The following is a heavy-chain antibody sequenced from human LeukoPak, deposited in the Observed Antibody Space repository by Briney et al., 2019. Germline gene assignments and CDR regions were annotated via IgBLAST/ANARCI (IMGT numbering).Heavy chain of an antibody. CDR2: IGVSGGST. CDR3: AKHQQSARSFDY. Sequence: GGSLRLSCAASGFTFSSYAMSWVRQAPGKGPEWVSAIGVSGGSTYYADSVKGRFTISRDNSKNTLYLQMNSLRAEDTAVYYCAKHQQSARSFDYWGQGTLVTVSS. J-gene: IGHJ4*02. CDR1: GFTFSSYA. V-gene: IGHV3-23*01. D-gene: IGHD1-14*01.